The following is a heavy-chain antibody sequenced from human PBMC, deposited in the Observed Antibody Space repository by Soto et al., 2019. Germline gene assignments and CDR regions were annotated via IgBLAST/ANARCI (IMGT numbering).Heavy chain of an antibody. V-gene: IGHV3-43*01. CDR1: GFTSDDYT. D-gene: IGHD6-6*01. J-gene: IGHJ6*02. CDR3: AKEDIAAHYGMDV. Sequence: GGSLRLSCAASGFTSDDYTMHWVRQAPGKGLEWVSLISWDGGSTYYADSVKGRFTISRDNSKNSLYLQMNSLRTEDTALYYCAKEDIAAHYGMDVWGQGTTVTVSS. CDR2: ISWDGGST.